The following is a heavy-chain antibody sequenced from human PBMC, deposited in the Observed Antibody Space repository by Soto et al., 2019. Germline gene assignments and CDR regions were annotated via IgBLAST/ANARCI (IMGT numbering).Heavy chain of an antibody. J-gene: IGHJ6*02. Sequence: ASVKVSGEASGGTFSSYAISWVRQAPGQGLEWMGGIIPIFGTANYAQKFQGRVTITADESTSTAYMELSSLRSEDTAVYYCASPASDFWSGYPYGMDVWGQGTTVTVSS. CDR2: IIPIFGTA. D-gene: IGHD3-3*01. CDR1: GGTFSSYA. V-gene: IGHV1-69*13. CDR3: ASPASDFWSGYPYGMDV.